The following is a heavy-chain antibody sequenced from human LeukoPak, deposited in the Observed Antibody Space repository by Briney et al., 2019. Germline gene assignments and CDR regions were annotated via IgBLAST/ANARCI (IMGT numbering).Heavy chain of an antibody. J-gene: IGHJ4*02. CDR2: ISDSGRDT. CDR1: GFTFSNYG. CDR3: AKRVPYSSSSVYFDY. D-gene: IGHD6-6*01. Sequence: GGSLRLSCAASGFTFSNYGMHWVRQAPGKGLEWVSAISDSGRDTYFADSVKGRFTISRDNSKNALYLQMNSLRAEDSAIYYCAKRVPYSSSSVYFDYWGQGTLVTVSS. V-gene: IGHV3-23*01.